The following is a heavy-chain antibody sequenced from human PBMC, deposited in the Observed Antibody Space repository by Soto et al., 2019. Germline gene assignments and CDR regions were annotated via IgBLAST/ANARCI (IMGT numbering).Heavy chain of an antibody. CDR2: IYWNDDK. CDR1: GSSLSTSGVG. V-gene: IGHV2-5*01. D-gene: IGHD2-15*01. CDR3: AHRLGYCSGGSCSRAPVVHYGMDV. Sequence: SGPTLVNPTQTLTLTCTFSGSSLSTSGVGVGWIRQPPGKALEWLALIYWNDDKRYGPSLKSRLTITKDTSKNQVVLTMTNMDPVDTATYYCAHRLGYCSGGSCSRAPVVHYGMDVWGQGTTVTVSS. J-gene: IGHJ6*02.